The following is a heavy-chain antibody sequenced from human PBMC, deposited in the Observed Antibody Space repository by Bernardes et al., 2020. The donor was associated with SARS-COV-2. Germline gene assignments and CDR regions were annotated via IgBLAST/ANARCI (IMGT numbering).Heavy chain of an antibody. Sequence: GGSLRLSCATSGFTFGGYWMHWVRQAPGKGLVWVSRINSDGSGISYADSVKGRFTISRDNAKKTVYLQMNSLRVEDTAVYYCAKALEFYYGSGPDWGQGTLVTVSS. J-gene: IGHJ4*02. CDR1: GFTFGGYW. CDR2: INSDGSGI. V-gene: IGHV3-74*01. CDR3: AKALEFYYGSGPD. D-gene: IGHD3-10*01.